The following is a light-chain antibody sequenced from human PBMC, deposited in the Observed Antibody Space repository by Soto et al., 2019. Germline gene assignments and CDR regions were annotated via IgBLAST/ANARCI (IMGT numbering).Light chain of an antibody. CDR1: QTVGSLY. Sequence: IVLTQSPGTLSLSPGDSATLYCRANQTVGSLYFAWYQQKPGQPPRLLFYGPSRRATGIPARFIGSGSGTDFTLTINGLEPEDFAIYYCQQYNNWPLTFGGGTKVEIK. V-gene: IGKV3-20*01. J-gene: IGKJ4*01. CDR3: QQYNNWPLT. CDR2: GPS.